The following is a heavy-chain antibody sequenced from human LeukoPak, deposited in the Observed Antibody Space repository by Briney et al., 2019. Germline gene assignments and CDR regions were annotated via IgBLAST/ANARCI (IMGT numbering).Heavy chain of an antibody. V-gene: IGHV4-38-2*02. CDR1: GYSISSGHH. Sequence: SETLSLTCAVSGYSISSGHHWGWSRPPPGKGLEWIGHIFHNGNTYYNPSLQSRVTMSVDTSKNQFSLRMTSVTTADTAVYYCAREGSDFWTEGTPPLWGQGTLVIVS. D-gene: IGHD3-3*01. CDR2: IFHNGNT. CDR3: AREGSDFWTEGTPPL. J-gene: IGHJ4*02.